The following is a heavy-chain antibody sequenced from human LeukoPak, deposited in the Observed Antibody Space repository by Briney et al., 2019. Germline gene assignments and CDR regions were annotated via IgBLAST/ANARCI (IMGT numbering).Heavy chain of an antibody. D-gene: IGHD5-18*01. CDR2: IYSGGST. V-gene: IGHV3-53*01. CDR3: ARDHNFGHQGYGYYYGMDV. J-gene: IGHJ6*02. CDR1: GFSVSTYY. Sequence: GGSLRLSCAASGFSVSTYYMTWVRQAPGKGLEWVPIIYSGGSTYYADSVMGRFTVSRDSSKNTLYLQMNSLRVEDTAVYYCARDHNFGHQGYGYYYGMDVWGQGTTVTVSS.